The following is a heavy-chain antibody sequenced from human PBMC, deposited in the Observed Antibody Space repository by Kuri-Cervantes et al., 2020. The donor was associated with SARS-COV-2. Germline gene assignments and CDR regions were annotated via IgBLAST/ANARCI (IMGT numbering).Heavy chain of an antibody. CDR1: GYTFTSYG. D-gene: IGHD2-15*01. V-gene: IGHV1-18*04. CDR3: ARGYCLTTNRYPWYYYYGLDV. CDR2: ISAYNGNT. Sequence: ASVKVSCKASGYTFTSYGISWVRQAPGQGLEWMGWISAYNGNTNYAQKLQGRVTMTRDTTTSTAYMELSSLRNDDTAVYYCARGYCLTTNRYPWYYYYGLDVWGQGTTVTVSS. J-gene: IGHJ6*02.